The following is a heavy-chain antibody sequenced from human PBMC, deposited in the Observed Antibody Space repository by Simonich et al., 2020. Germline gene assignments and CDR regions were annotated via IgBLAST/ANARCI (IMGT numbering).Heavy chain of an antibody. CDR3: ARRKGWKNAFDI. CDR1: VGSFSGYY. V-gene: IGHV4-34*01. CDR2: INHSGST. Sequence: QVQLQQWGAGLLKPSETMSLTCAFYVGSFSGYYWSWIRQPPGKGLEGIGEINHSGSTNDNPSLKMRVTISVDTSKNQFSLKLSSVTAAVTAVYYCARRKGWKNAFDIWGQGTMVTVSS. D-gene: IGHD1-1*01. J-gene: IGHJ3*02.